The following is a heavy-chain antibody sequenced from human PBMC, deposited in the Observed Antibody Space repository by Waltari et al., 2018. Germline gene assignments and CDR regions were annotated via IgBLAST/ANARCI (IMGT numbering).Heavy chain of an antibody. Sequence: QVQLQQWGAGLLKPSETLSPTCAVYGGAFGGSYWSWIRQSPGKGLEWIGEINHSGSTNYNPSLKSRVTISVDTSKNQFSLKVSSVTAADTAVYYCARQFSSGWYSEYWGQGTLVTVSS. V-gene: IGHV4-34*01. J-gene: IGHJ4*02. CDR1: GGAFGGSY. CDR2: INHSGST. D-gene: IGHD6-19*01. CDR3: ARQFSSGWYSEY.